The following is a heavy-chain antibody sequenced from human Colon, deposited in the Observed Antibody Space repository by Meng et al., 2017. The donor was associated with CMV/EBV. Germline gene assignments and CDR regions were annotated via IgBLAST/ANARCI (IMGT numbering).Heavy chain of an antibody. CDR2: IWYDGSKK. CDR1: GFLFSNNA. D-gene: IGHD3-22*01. CDR3: AKAENLYDSSGAIED. J-gene: IGHJ4*01. V-gene: IGHV3-33*03. Sequence: GESLKISCTASGFLFSNNAMYWVRQAPGKGLEWVAVIWYDGSKKYYADSVRGRFTISRDNSNNTLYLQMINLGAEDTAVYYCAKAENLYDSSGAIEDWGHGTLVTASS.